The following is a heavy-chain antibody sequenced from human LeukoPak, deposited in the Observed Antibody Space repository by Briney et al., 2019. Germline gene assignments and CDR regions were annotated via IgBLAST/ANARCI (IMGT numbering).Heavy chain of an antibody. Sequence: GSLRLSCAASGFTFGSYTMNWIRQPPGKGLEWIGEINHSGSTNYNPSLKSRVTISVDTSKNQFSLKLSSVTAADTAVYYCARGFPPYDYVWGSYRLYYFDYWGQGTLVTVSS. D-gene: IGHD3-16*02. CDR2: INHSGST. CDR3: ARGFPPYDYVWGSYRLYYFDY. CDR1: GFTFGSYT. V-gene: IGHV4-34*01. J-gene: IGHJ4*02.